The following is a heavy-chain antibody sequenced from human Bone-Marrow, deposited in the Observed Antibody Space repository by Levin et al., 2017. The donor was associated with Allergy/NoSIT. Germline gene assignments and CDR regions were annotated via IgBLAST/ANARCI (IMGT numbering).Heavy chain of an antibody. D-gene: IGHD3-10*01. CDR2: IYYSGST. Sequence: SETLSLTCTVSGGSISSYYWSWIRQPPGKGLEWIGYIYYSGSTNYNPSLKSRVTISVDTSKNQFSLKLSSVTAADTAVYYCARHCHLGSGSPGNYYYYGMDVWGQGTTVTVSS. CDR1: GGSISSYY. J-gene: IGHJ6*02. CDR3: ARHCHLGSGSPGNYYYYGMDV. V-gene: IGHV4-59*08.